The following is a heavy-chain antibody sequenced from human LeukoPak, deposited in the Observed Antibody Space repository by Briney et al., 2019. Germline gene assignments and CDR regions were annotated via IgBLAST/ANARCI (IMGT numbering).Heavy chain of an antibody. CDR3: AKATVTTSLRYFDY. V-gene: IGHV3-23*01. Sequence: PGGSLRLSCAASGFTFSNYAVSWVRQAPGKGLEWVSAISGSGGSTYYADSVKGRFTISRDNSKNTLYLQMNSLRAEDTAVYYCAKATVTTSLRYFDYWGQGTLVTVSS. J-gene: IGHJ4*02. CDR2: ISGSGGST. CDR1: GFTFSNYA. D-gene: IGHD4-17*01.